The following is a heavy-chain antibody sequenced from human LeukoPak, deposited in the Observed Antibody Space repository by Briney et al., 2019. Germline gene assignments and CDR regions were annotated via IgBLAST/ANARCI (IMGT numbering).Heavy chain of an antibody. Sequence: SETLSLTCTVSGGSVSSSIYYWGWIRQPPGKGLEWIGSIYYSGSTNYNPSLKSRVTISVDTSKNQFSLKLSSVTAADTAVYYCARVEYSSSSFDYWGQGTLVTVSS. V-gene: IGHV4-39*07. J-gene: IGHJ4*02. CDR2: IYYSGST. D-gene: IGHD6-6*01. CDR1: GGSVSSSIYY. CDR3: ARVEYSSSSFDY.